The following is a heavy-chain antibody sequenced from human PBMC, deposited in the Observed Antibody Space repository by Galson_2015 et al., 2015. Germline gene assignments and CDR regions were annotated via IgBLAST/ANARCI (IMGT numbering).Heavy chain of an antibody. CDR1: GFTLSGYS. CDR2: ITSSSSYI. D-gene: IGHD1-26*01. CDR3: ARVSAGATTVDY. Sequence: SMRLSCAASGFTLSGYSMSWVRQAPGKGLEWISSITSSSSYIYYADSVRGRFTISRDNAKNSLYLQMNSLSAEDTALYYCARVSAGATTVDYWGQGTLVTVSS. J-gene: IGHJ4*01. V-gene: IGHV3-21*01.